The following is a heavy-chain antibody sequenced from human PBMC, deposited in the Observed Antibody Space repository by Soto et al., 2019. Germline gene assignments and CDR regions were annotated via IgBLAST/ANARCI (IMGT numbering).Heavy chain of an antibody. CDR1: GYTFTSYY. CDR3: ARYSSVYSLSYGMDV. D-gene: IGHD3-22*01. CDR2: INPSGGST. Sequence: ASVKVSCKASGYTFTSYYMHWVRQAPGQGLEWMGIINPSGGSTSYAQKFQGRVTMTRDTSTSTVYMELSSLRSEDTAVYYCARYSSVYSLSYGMDVWGQGTTVTVSS. J-gene: IGHJ6*02. V-gene: IGHV1-46*01.